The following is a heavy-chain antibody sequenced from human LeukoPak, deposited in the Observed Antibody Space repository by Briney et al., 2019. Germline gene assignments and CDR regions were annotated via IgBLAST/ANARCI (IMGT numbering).Heavy chain of an antibody. V-gene: IGHV4-59*08. D-gene: IGHD2-2*01. J-gene: IGHJ6*03. CDR1: GFTVSSNY. CDR2: IYYSGST. Sequence: PGGSLRLSCAASGFTVSSNYMSWIRQPPGKGLEWIGYIYYSGSTNYDPSLKSRVTISVDTSKNQFSLKLSSVTAADTAVYYCARTLVDYYYYYMDVWGKGTTVTVSS. CDR3: ARTLVDYYYYYMDV.